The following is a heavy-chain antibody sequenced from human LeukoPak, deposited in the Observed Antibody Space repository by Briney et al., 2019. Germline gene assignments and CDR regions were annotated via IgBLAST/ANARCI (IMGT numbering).Heavy chain of an antibody. D-gene: IGHD1-26*01. CDR2: IRYDGSNK. V-gene: IGHV3-30*02. CDR3: AKDRRRWASPLYYFDY. CDR1: GLTFSSYG. J-gene: IGHJ4*02. Sequence: GGSLRLSCSASGLTFSSYGMHWVRQAPGKGLVWVAFIRYDGSNKYYADSVKGRFTISRDNSKNTLYLQMNSLRAEDTAVYYCAKDRRRWASPLYYFDYWGQGTLVTVSS.